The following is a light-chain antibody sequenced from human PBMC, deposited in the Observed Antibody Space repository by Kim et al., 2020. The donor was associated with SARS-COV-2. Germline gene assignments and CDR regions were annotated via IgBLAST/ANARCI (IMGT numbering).Light chain of an antibody. V-gene: IGLV3-1*01. J-gene: IGLJ1*01. CDR3: QAWDSSTYV. CDR1: KLGDKY. Sequence: VSPGQTASITCSGDKLGDKYTCWYQQKPGQSPVLVIYQDTKRPSGIPERFSGSNSGNRATLTISGTQAMDEADYYCQAWDSSTYVFGTGTKVTVL. CDR2: QDT.